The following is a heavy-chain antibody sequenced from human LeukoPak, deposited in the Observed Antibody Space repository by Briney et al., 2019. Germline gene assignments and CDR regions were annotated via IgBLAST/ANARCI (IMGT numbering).Heavy chain of an antibody. CDR1: GGPFSSHT. CDR2: INPNSGGT. Sequence: ASVKVSCKASGGPFSSHTITWVRQAPGQGLEWMAWINPNSGGTEYAQNFQGRVTVTRDTSISTTYMELSRLGSDDTAVYYCARLYDSSGYYYFDYWGQGTLVTVAS. V-gene: IGHV1-2*02. D-gene: IGHD3-22*01. J-gene: IGHJ4*02. CDR3: ARLYDSSGYYYFDY.